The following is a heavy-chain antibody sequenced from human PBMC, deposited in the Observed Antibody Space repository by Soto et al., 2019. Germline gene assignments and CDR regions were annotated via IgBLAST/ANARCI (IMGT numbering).Heavy chain of an antibody. CDR3: AKSILYYDILTGYYSSDY. V-gene: IGHV3-23*01. CDR2: ISGSGGST. Sequence: LGLSCAASGFSFSSLAMSWVRQAPGKGWGWVSAISGSGGSTYYADAVKGRFNITRDNSKNTLYLQMNSLRAEDTAVYYCAKSILYYDILTGYYSSDYWGQGTLVTVSS. J-gene: IGHJ4*02. D-gene: IGHD3-9*01. CDR1: GFSFSSLA.